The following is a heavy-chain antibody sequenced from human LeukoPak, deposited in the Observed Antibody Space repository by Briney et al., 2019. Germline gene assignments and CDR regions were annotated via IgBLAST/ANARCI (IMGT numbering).Heavy chain of an antibody. CDR3: AGFKAGSSPY. V-gene: IGHV3-74*01. CDR2: IRSDGSDT. J-gene: IGHJ4*02. Sequence: PGGSLRLSCAASGFTFSDTWMHWVRQAPGKGLVWVSRIRSDGSDTRYAESVKGRFTISRDNAKNTVYLQMNSLRAEGTAVYYCAGFKAGSSPYWGQGTPVTVSS. D-gene: IGHD2-15*01. CDR1: GFTFSDTW.